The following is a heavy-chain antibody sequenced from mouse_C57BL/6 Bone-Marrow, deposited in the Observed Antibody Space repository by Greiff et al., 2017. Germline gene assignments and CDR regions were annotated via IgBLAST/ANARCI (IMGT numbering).Heavy chain of an antibody. CDR3: ARRDSSGYGAD. CDR1: GFTFSSYG. V-gene: IGHV5-6*02. Sequence: EVKLMESGGDLVKPGGSLKLSCAASGFTFSSYGMSWVRQTPDKRLEWVATISSGGSYTYYPDSVKGRFTISRDNAKNTLYLQMSSLKSEDTAMYYCARRDSSGYGADWGQGTLVTVSA. J-gene: IGHJ3*01. D-gene: IGHD3-2*02. CDR2: ISSGGSYT.